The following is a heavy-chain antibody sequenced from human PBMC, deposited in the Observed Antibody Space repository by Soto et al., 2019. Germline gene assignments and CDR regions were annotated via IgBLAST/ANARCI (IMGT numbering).Heavy chain of an antibody. Sequence: QVQLVQSGAEVKKPGASVKVSCKASGYTFTSYGISWVRQAPGQGLEWMGSVSAYNGNTNYAQKLQGRVTMTTDTSTSTAYMELRSLRSDDTAVYYCAREGYCSGGSCYSRMRWFDPWGQGTLVTVSS. CDR2: VSAYNGNT. D-gene: IGHD2-15*01. V-gene: IGHV1-18*01. J-gene: IGHJ5*02. CDR1: GYTFTSYG. CDR3: AREGYCSGGSCYSRMRWFDP.